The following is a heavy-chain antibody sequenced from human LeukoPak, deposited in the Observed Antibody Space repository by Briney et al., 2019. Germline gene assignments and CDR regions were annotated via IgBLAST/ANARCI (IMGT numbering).Heavy chain of an antibody. CDR1: GFTFSSYW. CDR3: ARDSLLYCSSTSCHDAFDI. V-gene: IGHV3-74*01. D-gene: IGHD2-2*01. J-gene: IGHJ3*02. Sequence: GGSLRLSCAASGFTFSSYWMHWVRQAPGKGLVWVSRINSDGSSTSYADSVKGRFTISRDNAKNTLYLQMNSLRAEDTAVYYCARDSLLYCSSTSCHDAFDIWGQGTMVTVSS. CDR2: INSDGSST.